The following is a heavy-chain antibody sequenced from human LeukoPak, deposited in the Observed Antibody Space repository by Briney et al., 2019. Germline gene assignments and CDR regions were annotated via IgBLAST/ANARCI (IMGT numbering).Heavy chain of an antibody. D-gene: IGHD3-22*01. CDR1: GGSISGYY. V-gene: IGHV4-4*07. CDR2: IYTSGST. CDR3: ARGYYDSSGYYTEFAN. J-gene: IGHJ4*02. Sequence: SETLSLTCTVSGGSISGYYWSWIRQPPGRGLEWIGRIYTSGSTDYNPSLKSRVTMTVDTSKNKFSLKVTSVTAADTAVYYCARGYYDSSGYYTEFANWGQGTLVTVSS.